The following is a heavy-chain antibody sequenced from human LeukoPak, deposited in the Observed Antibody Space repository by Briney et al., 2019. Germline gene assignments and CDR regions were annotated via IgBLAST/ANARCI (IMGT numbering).Heavy chain of an antibody. D-gene: IGHD1-26*01. CDR1: GGSISSSNW. Sequence: SETLSLTCAVSGGSISSSNWWSWVRQPPGKGLEWIGEIYHSGSTYYNPSLKSRVTISVDRSKNQFSLKLSSVTAADTAVYYCARDPAFPWELGDDAFDIWGQGTMVTVSS. V-gene: IGHV4-4*02. J-gene: IGHJ3*02. CDR2: IYHSGST. CDR3: ARDPAFPWELGDDAFDI.